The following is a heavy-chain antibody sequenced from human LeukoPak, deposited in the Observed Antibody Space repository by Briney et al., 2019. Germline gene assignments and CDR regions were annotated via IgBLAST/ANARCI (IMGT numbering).Heavy chain of an antibody. V-gene: IGHV1-2*02. CDR2: INPNSGAT. J-gene: IGHJ4*02. Sequence: ASVKVSCKASGYTFTDYYVHWVRQAPGQGLEWMGWINPNSGATNYAQTFQGRVTITTVTSFSTAYMELRSLRSDDTAVYYCASVYSAYDLAQLDYWGQGTPVTVSS. CDR3: ASVYSAYDLAQLDY. CDR1: GYTFTDYY. D-gene: IGHD5-12*01.